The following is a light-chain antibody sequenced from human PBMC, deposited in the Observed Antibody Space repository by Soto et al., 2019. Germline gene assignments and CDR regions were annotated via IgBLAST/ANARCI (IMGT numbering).Light chain of an antibody. CDR2: EVF. V-gene: IGLV2-23*02. J-gene: IGLJ1*01. CDR3: CSYAGSSYYV. CDR1: TNDIGRYNY. Sequence: QSVLTQPASVSGSPGQSITISCTGSTNDIGRYNYVSWYQQHPAKAPKLLIYEVFNRPSGISNRFSGSKSDNTASLTISGLQAEDEAYYYCCSYAGSSYYVFGSGTKVTVL.